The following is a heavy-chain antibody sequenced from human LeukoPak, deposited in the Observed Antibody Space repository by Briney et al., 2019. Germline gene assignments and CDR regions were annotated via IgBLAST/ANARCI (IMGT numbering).Heavy chain of an antibody. Sequence: PSETLSLTCAVYGGSFSGYYWSWIRQPPGKGLEWIGEINHSGSTNYNPSLKSRVTISVDTSKNQFSLKLSSVTAADTAVYYCARHQILTGSHYLDYWGQGTLVTVSS. D-gene: IGHD3-9*01. V-gene: IGHV4-34*01. J-gene: IGHJ4*02. CDR3: ARHQILTGSHYLDY. CDR1: GGSFSGYY. CDR2: INHSGST.